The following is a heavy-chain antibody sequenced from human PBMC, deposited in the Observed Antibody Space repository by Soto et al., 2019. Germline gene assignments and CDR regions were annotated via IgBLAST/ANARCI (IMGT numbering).Heavy chain of an antibody. CDR1: GYRFATSW. CDR3: ARPEATAYGMDV. CDR2: IYPADSDT. J-gene: IGHJ6*02. Sequence: PGESLKISCKTSGYRFATSWIGWLRQMPGKGLEWMGNIYPADSDTRYSPSFQGQVTISADKSVNTAYLQWSSLKASDTAMYYCARPEATAYGMDVWGQGTTVTVSS. V-gene: IGHV5-51*01.